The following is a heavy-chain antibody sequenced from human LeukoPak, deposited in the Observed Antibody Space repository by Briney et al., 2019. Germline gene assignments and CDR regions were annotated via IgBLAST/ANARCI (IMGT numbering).Heavy chain of an antibody. CDR3: ERAWSGGHNYFGGY. J-gene: IGHJ4*02. Sequence: ASVKVSCNASGYTFTSYYMLWVPQAPGQGLEWMGISNPSGGSTSCAQKCQWRVTMTREMSKSTVYMELSSLRSEDTAVYHCERAWSGGHNYFGGYWGQGTLVTVSS. V-gene: IGHV1-46*01. D-gene: IGHD5-24*01. CDR1: GYTFTSYY. CDR2: SNPSGGST.